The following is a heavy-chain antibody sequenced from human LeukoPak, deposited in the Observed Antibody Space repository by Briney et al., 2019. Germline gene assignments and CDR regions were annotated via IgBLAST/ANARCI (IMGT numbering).Heavy chain of an antibody. CDR2: IKSETDGGTT. CDR3: TTCTSL. Sequence: TGESLRLSCAASGFTFRNVWMTWVRQAPGKGLEWLGLIKSETDGGTTEYAAPLKGRFTISRDDSKKMAYLQINSLKTEDTAVYYCTTCTSLWGQGTLVTVSS. V-gene: IGHV3-15*01. D-gene: IGHD2-8*01. CDR1: GFTFRNVW. J-gene: IGHJ4*02.